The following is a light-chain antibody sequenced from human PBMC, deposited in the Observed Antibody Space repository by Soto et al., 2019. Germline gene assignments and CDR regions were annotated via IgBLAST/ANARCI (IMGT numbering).Light chain of an antibody. CDR1: SSDIGTNT. CDR3: VAWDDSLNGVV. CDR2: SSN. V-gene: IGLV1-44*01. Sequence: QAVVTQPPSASGTPGQRVTISCSGSSSDIGTNTVNWYQQLPGTAPKLLIYSSNQRPSGVPDRFSGSKSGTSASLAISGLQSEDEADYYCVAWDDSLNGVVFGGGTKLTVL. J-gene: IGLJ2*01.